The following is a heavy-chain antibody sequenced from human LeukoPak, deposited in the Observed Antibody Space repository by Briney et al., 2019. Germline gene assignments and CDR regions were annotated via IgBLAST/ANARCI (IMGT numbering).Heavy chain of an antibody. CDR3: AREYTLYRSGWFLDY. Sequence: SETLSLTCIVSGGSISSYYWSWIRQPPGKGREWIGTIDYSGSTYYNPSLKSRATISIDTSKNQFSLKLSSVTAADTAVYYCAREYTLYRSGWFLDYWGQGTVVTVSS. J-gene: IGHJ4*02. CDR1: GGSISSYY. CDR2: IDYSGST. V-gene: IGHV4-59*12. D-gene: IGHD6-19*01.